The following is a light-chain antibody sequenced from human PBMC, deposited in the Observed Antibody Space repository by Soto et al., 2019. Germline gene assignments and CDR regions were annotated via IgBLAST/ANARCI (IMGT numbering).Light chain of an antibody. CDR2: DAP. CDR3: QQSNNWPLT. CDR1: QSVSSD. J-gene: IGKJ4*01. V-gene: IGKV3-15*01. Sequence: IVLTQSPATLSVSPGERATLSCRASQSVSSDVAWFQQRPGQAPRLLIYDAPTRATGIPARFSGSGSGTEFTLTISSLQSEDFAIYYCQQSNNWPLTFGGGTKVEVK.